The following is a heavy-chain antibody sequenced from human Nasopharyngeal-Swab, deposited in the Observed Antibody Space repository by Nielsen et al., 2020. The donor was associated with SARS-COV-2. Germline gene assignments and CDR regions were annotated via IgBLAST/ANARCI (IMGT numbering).Heavy chain of an antibody. V-gene: IGHV3-7*01. D-gene: IGHD4-17*01. J-gene: IGHJ5*01. CDR3: VRGSYGHYDS. CDR1: GFTFSSHW. CDR2: IKQDGSEK. Sequence: GGSLRLSCAASGFTFSSHWMNWVRQAPGKGLEWVANIKQDGSEKYYVDSVKGRFTISRDNAKNSLFLQMNSLRAEETAIYYCVRGSYGHYDSWGQGALITVSS.